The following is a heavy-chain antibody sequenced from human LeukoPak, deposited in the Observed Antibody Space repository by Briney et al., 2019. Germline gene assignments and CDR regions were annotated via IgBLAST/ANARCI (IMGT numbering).Heavy chain of an antibody. D-gene: IGHD6-13*01. CDR2: VSAYNGNT. J-gene: IGHJ4*02. CDR1: GYTFTSYG. V-gene: IGHV1-18*01. CDR3: ARGGIAVALLDY. Sequence: ASVKVSCKASGYTFTSYGISWVRQAPGQGLEWMGWVSAYNGNTNYALKLQGRVTLTTDTSTSTAHMELRSLRSDDTAMYYCARGGIAVALLDYWGQGTLVTVSS.